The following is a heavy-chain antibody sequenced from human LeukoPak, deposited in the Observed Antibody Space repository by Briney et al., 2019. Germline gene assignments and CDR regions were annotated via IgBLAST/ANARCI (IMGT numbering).Heavy chain of an antibody. D-gene: IGHD5-12*01. Sequence: GRSLRLSCAASGFHFRSYPMHWVRQAPGKGLEWVAFISYDGNTKYYAESVKGRFTISRDNAKNSLYLQMNSLRAEDTALYYCAKDSGYELGWGQGTLVTVSS. CDR2: ISYDGNTK. CDR3: AKDSGYELG. J-gene: IGHJ4*02. CDR1: GFHFRSYP. V-gene: IGHV3-30-3*01.